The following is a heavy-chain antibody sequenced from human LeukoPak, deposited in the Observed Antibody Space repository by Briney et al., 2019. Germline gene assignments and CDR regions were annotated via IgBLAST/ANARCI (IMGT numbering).Heavy chain of an antibody. CDR3: ATGGGNDSSGYYYSSDY. V-gene: IGHV1-24*01. D-gene: IGHD3-22*01. CDR2: FDPVEGET. J-gene: IGHJ4*02. CDR1: GYSLTDLA. Sequence: ASVKVSCKVSGYSLTDLAMHWVRQAPGTGLEWMGGFDPVEGETIYAQKFQGRVTMTEDTSTDTAYMELSSLRSEDTAVYYCATGGGNDSSGYYYSSDYWGQGTLVTVSS.